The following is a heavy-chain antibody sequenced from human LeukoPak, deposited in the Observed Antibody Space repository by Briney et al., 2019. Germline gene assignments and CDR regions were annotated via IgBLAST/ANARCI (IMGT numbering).Heavy chain of an antibody. J-gene: IGHJ6*03. CDR3: ARVEVDTAMVAPSYYYYYYMDV. V-gene: IGHV3-11*01. CDR2: ISSSGSTI. CDR1: GFTFSDYY. Sequence: GGSLRLSCAASGFTFSDYYMSWIRQAPGKGLEWVSYISSSGSTIYYADSVKGRFTISRDNAKNSLYLQMNSLRAEDTAVYYCARVEVDTAMVAPSYYYYYYMDVWGKGTTVTISS. D-gene: IGHD5-18*01.